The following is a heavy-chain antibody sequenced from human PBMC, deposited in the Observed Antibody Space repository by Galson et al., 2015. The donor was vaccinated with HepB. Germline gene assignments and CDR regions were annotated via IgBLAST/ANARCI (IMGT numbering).Heavy chain of an antibody. CDR2: FDPEDGET. CDR3: ATANYDSSGSDY. Sequence: SVKVSCKVSGYTLTESSMHWVRQAPGKGLEWMGGFDPEDGETIYAQKFQGRVTMTEDTSTDTAYMELSSLRSEDTAVYYCATANYDSSGSDYWGQGTLVTVSS. D-gene: IGHD3-22*01. V-gene: IGHV1-24*01. J-gene: IGHJ4*02. CDR1: GYTLTESS.